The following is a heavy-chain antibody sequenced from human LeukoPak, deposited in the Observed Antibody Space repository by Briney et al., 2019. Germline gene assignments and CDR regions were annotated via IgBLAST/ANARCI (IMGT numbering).Heavy chain of an antibody. V-gene: IGHV3-30*02. CDR1: EFRFSSYG. J-gene: IGHJ4*02. D-gene: IGHD6-13*01. CDR3: ARRGMAAAGQFYFDN. Sequence: GGSLRLSCVASEFRFSSYGMYWVRQAPGKGLEGVAFIQYDGSNRYYADSVKGRFTISRDNSKDTLYLQMNSLRGEDTAVYHCARRGMAAAGQFYFDNWGQGTLVTVSS. CDR2: IQYDGSNR.